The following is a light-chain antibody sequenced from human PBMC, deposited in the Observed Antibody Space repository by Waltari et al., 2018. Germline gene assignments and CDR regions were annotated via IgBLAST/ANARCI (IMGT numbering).Light chain of an antibody. CDR2: KAN. V-gene: IGLV8-61*01. J-gene: IGLJ3*02. Sequence: QTVVTQEPSLSVSPGGTVTLTCALSSGSISATSYATWYQQTPGQAPRTLVYKANTRSSGGPDRFSGSILENKAALTITGAQADDECDYYCALYMGGGIWVFGGGTKLTVL. CDR3: ALYMGGGIWV. CDR1: SGSISATSY.